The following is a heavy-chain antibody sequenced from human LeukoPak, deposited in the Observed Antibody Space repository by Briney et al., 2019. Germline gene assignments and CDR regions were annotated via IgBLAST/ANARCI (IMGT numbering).Heavy chain of an antibody. CDR1: GFNVGSTY. V-gene: IGHV3-66*04. CDR3: ARLLVGYFDS. CDR2: IYPGGTT. D-gene: IGHD2-21*01. J-gene: IGHJ4*02. Sequence: GGSLRLSCAASGFNVGSTYMGWVRQAPGKGLEWVSVIYPGGTTYYPDSVKGRFTISRDSSKNTLFLQMNSLRVEDTAIYYCARLLVGYFDSWGQGTLVSVSS.